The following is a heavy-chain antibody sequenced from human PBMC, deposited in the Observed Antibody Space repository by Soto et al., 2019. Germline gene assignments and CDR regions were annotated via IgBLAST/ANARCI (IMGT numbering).Heavy chain of an antibody. CDR3: AREGSYAGGAMDV. CDR2: IYHSGST. D-gene: IGHD1-26*01. Sequence: PSETLSLTCDVSGGSISSGGYSWSWIRQPPGKGLEWIGYIYHSGSTYYNPSLKSRVTISVDRSKNQFSLKLSSVTAADTAVYYCAREGSYAGGAMDVWGQGTTVTVSS. J-gene: IGHJ6*02. CDR1: GGSISSGGYS. V-gene: IGHV4-30-2*01.